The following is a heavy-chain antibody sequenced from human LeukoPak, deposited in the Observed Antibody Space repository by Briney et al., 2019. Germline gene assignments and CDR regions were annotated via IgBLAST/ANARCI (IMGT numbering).Heavy chain of an antibody. D-gene: IGHD5-18*01. CDR3: ANSLQGFSYGPGPLDY. Sequence: GGSLRLPCAASGFTFSSYGMHWVRQALGKGLEWMSFIRYDGSNEYYADSVKGRFTISRDNSKNTLYLQMNSLRAEDTAVYYCANSLQGFSYGPGPLDYWGQGTLVTVSS. CDR2: IRYDGSNE. V-gene: IGHV3-30*02. J-gene: IGHJ4*02. CDR1: GFTFSSYG.